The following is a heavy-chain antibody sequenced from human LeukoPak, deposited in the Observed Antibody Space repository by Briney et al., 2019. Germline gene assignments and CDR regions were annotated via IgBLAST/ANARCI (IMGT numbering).Heavy chain of an antibody. CDR3: ARTGAHSSSWYDLDY. V-gene: IGHV4-39*01. Sequence: SETLSLTCTVSGGSISSYYWGWIRQPPGKGLEWIGSIYYSGSTYYNPSLKSRVTISVDTSKNQFSLKLSSVTAADTAVYYCARTGAHSSSWYDLDYWGQGTLVTVSS. CDR2: IYYSGST. CDR1: GGSISSYY. D-gene: IGHD6-13*01. J-gene: IGHJ4*02.